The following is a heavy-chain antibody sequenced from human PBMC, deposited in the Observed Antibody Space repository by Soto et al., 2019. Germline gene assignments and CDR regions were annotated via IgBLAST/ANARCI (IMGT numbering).Heavy chain of an antibody. J-gene: IGHJ4*02. D-gene: IGHD3-10*01. CDR1: GFTFSSYA. Sequence: GGSLRLSCAASGFTFSSYAMSWVRQAPGKGLEWVSALSGSGGSTYYADSVKGRVTISRDNSKNTLSLQMISLRAEDTALYYCAKHDGSGSYYNWGQGALVTVSS. CDR2: LSGSGGST. CDR3: AKHDGSGSYYN. V-gene: IGHV3-23*01.